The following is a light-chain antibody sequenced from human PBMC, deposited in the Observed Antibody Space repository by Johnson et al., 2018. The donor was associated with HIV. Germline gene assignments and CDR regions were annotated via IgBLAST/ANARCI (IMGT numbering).Light chain of an antibody. V-gene: IGLV1-51*01. J-gene: IGLJ1*01. CDR3: GTWDSGLSAGGV. CDR1: SSNIGNNY. CDR2: DNN. Sequence: VLSQPPSVSAAPGQKVTISCSGSSSNIGNNYVSWYQQFPGTAPKLLIYDNNKRPSGIPDRFSGSKSGTSATLGIAGLQTGDEADYYCGTWDSGLSAGGVFGTGTKVTVL.